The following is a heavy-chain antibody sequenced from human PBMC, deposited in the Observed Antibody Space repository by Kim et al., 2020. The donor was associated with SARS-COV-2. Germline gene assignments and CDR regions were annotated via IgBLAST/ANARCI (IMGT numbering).Heavy chain of an antibody. CDR3: AIQSPANDY. V-gene: IGHV4-34*01. J-gene: IGHJ4*02. Sequence: GSTNYNPSLKSRVTISVDTSKNQFSLKLSSVTAADTAVYYCAIQSPANDYWGQGTLVTVSS. CDR2: GST.